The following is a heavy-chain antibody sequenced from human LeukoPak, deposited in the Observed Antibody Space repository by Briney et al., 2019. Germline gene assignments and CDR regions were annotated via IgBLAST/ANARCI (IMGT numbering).Heavy chain of an antibody. CDR3: ATDYSRSPVVPAAIQQQLVHEAAFDI. Sequence: ASVKVSCKVSGYTLTELSMHWVRQVPGKGLEWMGGFDPEDGETIYAQKFQGRVTMTEDTSTDTAYMELSSLRSEDTAVYYCATDYSRSPVVPAAIQQQLVHEAAFDIWGQGTMVTVSS. D-gene: IGHD2-2*01. J-gene: IGHJ3*02. V-gene: IGHV1-24*01. CDR2: FDPEDGET. CDR1: GYTLTELS.